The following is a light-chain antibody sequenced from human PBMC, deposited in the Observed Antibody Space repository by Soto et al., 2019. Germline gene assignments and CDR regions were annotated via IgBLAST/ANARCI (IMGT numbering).Light chain of an antibody. CDR1: SSDVGGYNY. CDR3: SSYTSISTRVV. CDR2: DVS. J-gene: IGLJ2*01. V-gene: IGLV2-14*01. Sequence: QSALTQPASVSGSPGQSITISCTGTSSDVGGYNYVSWYQQHPGKAPKLMIYDVSNRPSGVSNRFSGSKSGNTASLTISGLQAEDEADYYCSSYTSISTRVVFGGGTKRTVL.